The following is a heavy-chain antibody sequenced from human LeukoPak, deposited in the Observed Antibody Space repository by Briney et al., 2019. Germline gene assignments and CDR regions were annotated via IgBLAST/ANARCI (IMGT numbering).Heavy chain of an antibody. CDR2: VYPKSGGT. V-gene: IGHV1-2*02. D-gene: IGHD3-10*01. J-gene: IGHJ5*02. CDR1: GYTFTDYY. CDR3: ARIAGSGSLNWFDP. Sequence: ASVKVSCKASGYTFTDYYIHWMRPAPGQGPEWMGWVYPKSGGTNSAQKFQGRVTLTRDTSISTTYMELTGLRSDDTAVYYCARIAGSGSLNWFDPWGQRTLVTVSS.